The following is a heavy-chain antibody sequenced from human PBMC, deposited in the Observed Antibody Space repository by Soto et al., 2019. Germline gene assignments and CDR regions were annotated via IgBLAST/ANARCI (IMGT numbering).Heavy chain of an antibody. J-gene: IGHJ6*02. Sequence: GASVKVSWKASGYTFTGYYMHWVRQAPGQGLEWMGWINPSSGGTNYAQKFQGRVTMTRDTSISTAYMELSRLRSDDTAVYYCARMGGYCSGGSCYSVYYYYGMDVWGQGTTVTVSS. CDR3: ARMGGYCSGGSCYSVYYYYGMDV. V-gene: IGHV1-2*02. CDR2: INPSSGGT. D-gene: IGHD2-15*01. CDR1: GYTFTGYY.